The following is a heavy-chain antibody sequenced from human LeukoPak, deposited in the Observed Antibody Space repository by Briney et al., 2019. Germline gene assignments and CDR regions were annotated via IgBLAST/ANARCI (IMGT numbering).Heavy chain of an antibody. D-gene: IGHD3-3*01. CDR2: ISSSSSTI. V-gene: IGHV3-48*04. CDR3: ARDGYQVPTIFGTFDP. J-gene: IGHJ5*02. Sequence: GGSLRLSCAASGFTFSSYSMNWVRQAPGKGLEWVSYISSSSSTIYYADSVKGRFTISRDNAKNSLFLQMNSLRAEDTAVYYCARDGYQVPTIFGTFDPWGQGTLVTVSS. CDR1: GFTFSSYS.